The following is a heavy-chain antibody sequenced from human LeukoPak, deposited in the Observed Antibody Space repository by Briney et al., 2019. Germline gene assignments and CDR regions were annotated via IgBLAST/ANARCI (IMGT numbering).Heavy chain of an antibody. CDR3: ARDFFSDITYNGEIAYFDQ. CDR2: ISSSSSTI. J-gene: IGHJ4*02. Sequence: GGSLRLSCAASGLTFSSYGMTWVRQAPGKGLEWVSYISSSSSTIYYADSVKGRFTISRDNAKNSLYLQLNSLRAEDTAMYYCARDFFSDITYNGEIAYFDQWGPGTLVSVSS. D-gene: IGHD1-14*01. V-gene: IGHV3-48*01. CDR1: GLTFSSYG.